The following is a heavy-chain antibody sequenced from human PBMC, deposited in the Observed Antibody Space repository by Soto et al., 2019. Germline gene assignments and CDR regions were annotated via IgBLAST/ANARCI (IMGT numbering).Heavy chain of an antibody. Sequence: SGGSLRRPCAAAGLTHGTYALLWARQNLDPWLEMLAVIIYEGSNKYYADSVRGRFTISRDNIKYNHCLQMYTPTAQDMAEKHGAQVSQGAPGPLEWNIDDWGQGTLVSVSS. V-gene: IGHV3-30*18. D-gene: IGHD3-3*01. CDR2: IIYEGSNK. CDR3: AQVSQGAPGPLEWNIDD. J-gene: IGHJ4*01. CDR1: GLTHGTYA.